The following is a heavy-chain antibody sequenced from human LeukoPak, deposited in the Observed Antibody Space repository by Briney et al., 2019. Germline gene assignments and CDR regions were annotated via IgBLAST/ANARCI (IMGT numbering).Heavy chain of an antibody. CDR2: INHSGST. J-gene: IGHJ6*03. Sequence: SETLSLTCAVYGGSFSGYYWSWIRQPPGKGLEWIGEINHSGSTNYNPSLKSRVTISVDTSKNQFSLKLSSVTAADTAVYYCARLRRYYGSGSYQIIAYRYYYMEVWGKGTTVTISS. V-gene: IGHV4-34*01. CDR3: ARLRRYYGSGSYQIIAYRYYYMEV. D-gene: IGHD3-10*01. CDR1: GGSFSGYY.